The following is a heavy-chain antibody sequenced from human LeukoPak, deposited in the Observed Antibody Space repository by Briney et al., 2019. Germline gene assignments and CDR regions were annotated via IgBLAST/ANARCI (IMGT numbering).Heavy chain of an antibody. V-gene: IGHV3-23*01. CDR1: GFTFSSYA. CDR3: ARGVRGMRLFGEFLYAFDI. CDR2: ISGSGGST. J-gene: IGHJ3*02. Sequence: QSGGSLRLSCAASGFTFSSYAMSWVRQAPGKGLEWVSAISGSGGSTYYADSVKGRFTISRDNSKNTLYLQMNSLRAEDTAVYYCARGVRGMRLFGEFLYAFDIWGQGTMVTVSS. D-gene: IGHD3-10*01.